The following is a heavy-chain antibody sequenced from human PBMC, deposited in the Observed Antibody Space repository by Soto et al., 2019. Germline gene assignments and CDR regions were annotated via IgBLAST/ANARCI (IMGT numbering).Heavy chain of an antibody. D-gene: IGHD3-9*01. CDR3: ATQYDILTGYYLEVGY. Sequence: QVQLVQSGAEVKKPGASVKVSCKASGYTFTSYGISWVRQAPGQGLEWMGWISAYSGNTDYAQKLQGRVTMTTDTSTGTAYMELRSLRSDDTAVYYCATQYDILTGYYLEVGYWGQGTLVIVSS. V-gene: IGHV1-18*01. CDR2: ISAYSGNT. J-gene: IGHJ4*02. CDR1: GYTFTSYG.